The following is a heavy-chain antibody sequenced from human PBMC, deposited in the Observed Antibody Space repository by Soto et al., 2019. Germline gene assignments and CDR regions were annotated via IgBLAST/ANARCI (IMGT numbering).Heavy chain of an antibody. CDR2: IIRIFHTP. D-gene: IGHD5-12*01. CDR3: VHRRDGYNSAFFDY. CDR1: GGTFSSYA. Sequence: QVQLVQSGAEVKKPGSSVKVSCKASGGTFSSYAFSWVRQAPEQGLEWMGGIIRIFHTPTYAQRFQGRVTITADESTSTAYMELISLRSDDTAVYYCVHRRDGYNSAFFDYWGQGTLVTVSS. J-gene: IGHJ4*02. V-gene: IGHV1-69*01.